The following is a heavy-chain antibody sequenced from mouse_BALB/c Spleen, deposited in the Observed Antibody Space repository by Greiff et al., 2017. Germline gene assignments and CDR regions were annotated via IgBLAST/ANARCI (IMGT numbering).Heavy chain of an antibody. Sequence: EVQLQQSGTVLARPGASVKMSCKASGYSFTSYWMHWVKQRPGQGLEWIGAIYPGNSDTSYNQKFKGKAKLTAVTSASTAYMELSSLTNEDSAVYYCTRGYYGSSWYFDVWGAGTTVTVSS. CDR2: IYPGNSDT. V-gene: IGHV1-5*01. CDR3: TRGYYGSSWYFDV. D-gene: IGHD1-1*01. CDR1: GYSFTSYW. J-gene: IGHJ1*01.